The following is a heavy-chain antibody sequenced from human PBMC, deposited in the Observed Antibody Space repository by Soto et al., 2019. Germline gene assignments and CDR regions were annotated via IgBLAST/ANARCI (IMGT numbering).Heavy chain of an antibody. D-gene: IGHD6-6*01. J-gene: IGHJ3*02. V-gene: IGHV1-3*01. Sequence: ASVKVSCKASGYNFTSYAMHWVRQAPGQKLEWMGWINAGNGNTKYSQKFQGRVTSTRDTSASTAYMELSSLRSEAAAVYYCAREIAGRPDAFDIWGQGTMVTVSS. CDR1: GYNFTSYA. CDR2: INAGNGNT. CDR3: AREIAGRPDAFDI.